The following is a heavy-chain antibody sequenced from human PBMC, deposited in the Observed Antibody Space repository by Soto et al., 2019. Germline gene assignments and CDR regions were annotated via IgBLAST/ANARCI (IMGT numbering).Heavy chain of an antibody. CDR2: IYYSGST. CDR3: ARQGTRLRLMDV. CDR1: GGSISSYY. J-gene: IGHJ6*04. D-gene: IGHD5-12*01. Sequence: SETLSLTCTVSGGSISSYYWSWIRQPPGKGLEWIGYIYYSGSTNYKPSLKSRVTISVDTSKNQFSLKLSSVTAADTAVYYCARQGTRLRLMDVWGKGTTVTVSS. V-gene: IGHV4-59*08.